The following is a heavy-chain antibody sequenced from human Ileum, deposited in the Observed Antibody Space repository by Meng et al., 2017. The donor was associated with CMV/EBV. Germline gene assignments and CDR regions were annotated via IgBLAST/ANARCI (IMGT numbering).Heavy chain of an antibody. CDR3: VKGGWEDY. D-gene: IGHD1-26*01. J-gene: IGHJ4*02. CDR2: SSPNSDRT. CDR1: GFAFNTYE. V-gene: IGHV3-23*01. Sequence: GESLKISCAASGFAFNTYEMTWVRQAPGKGLEWVSFSSPNSDRTYYADSVKGRFTISRDNSENTLFLQINSLRAEDTAIYYCVKGGWEDYWGQGTLVTVSS.